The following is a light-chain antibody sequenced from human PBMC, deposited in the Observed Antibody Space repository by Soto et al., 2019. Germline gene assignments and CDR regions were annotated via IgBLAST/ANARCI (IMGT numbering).Light chain of an antibody. V-gene: IGKV2-28*01. Sequence: IVLTQSPLSLPATPGEPASISCRSSQSLLHSNGCTYLDWYLQKPGQSPQLLISLVSDRASGVPDRFSGSGSGTDITLQISGVETEDVGVYYGMQGLHTPITFGQGTRLEIK. CDR3: MQGLHTPIT. J-gene: IGKJ5*01. CDR2: LVS. CDR1: QSLLHSNGCTY.